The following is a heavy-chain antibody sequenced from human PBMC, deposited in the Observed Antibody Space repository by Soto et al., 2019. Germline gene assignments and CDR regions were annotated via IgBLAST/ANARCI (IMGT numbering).Heavy chain of an antibody. J-gene: IGHJ4*02. D-gene: IGHD2-15*01. CDR1: GFTFSDYY. V-gene: IGHV3-11*01. CDR3: ARGAVVAATPPPLLAY. CDR2: ISSSGSTI. Sequence: GGSLRLSCAASGFTFSDYYMSWIRQAPGKGLEWVSYISSSGSTIYYADSVKGRFTISRDNAKNSLYLQMNSLRAEDTAVYYCARGAVVAATPPPLLAYWGQGTLVTVSS.